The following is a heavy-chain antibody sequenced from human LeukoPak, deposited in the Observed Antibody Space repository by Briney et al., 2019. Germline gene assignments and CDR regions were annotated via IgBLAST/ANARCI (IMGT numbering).Heavy chain of an antibody. J-gene: IGHJ4*02. V-gene: IGHV3-23*01. CDR2: ISGSGDIT. CDR3: AKEHCSGGSCYSHYFDY. D-gene: IGHD2-15*01. CDR1: GFTFSSYA. Sequence: GGSLRLSCAASGFTFSSYAMSWVRQAPGKGLEWVSGISGSGDITYYADSVKGRFTISRDNSKNTLYLHMNSLRAEDTAVYYCAKEHCSGGSCYSHYFDYWGQGTLVTVSS.